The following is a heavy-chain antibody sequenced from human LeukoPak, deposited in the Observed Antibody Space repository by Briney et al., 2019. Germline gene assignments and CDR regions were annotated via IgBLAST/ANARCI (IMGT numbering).Heavy chain of an antibody. CDR1: GFPLSSYS. CDR3: VRVKGSYFDY. V-gene: IGHV3-48*01. CDR2: ISSSGSAI. D-gene: IGHD2-15*01. Sequence: GGSLRLFCAASGFPLSSYSINWVRQAPGKGLEWVSYISSSGSAIYYVDSVKGRFTVYRDNAKNSLFLQMNSPRAEDTAVYYCVRVKGSYFDYWGQGALVTVSS. J-gene: IGHJ4*02.